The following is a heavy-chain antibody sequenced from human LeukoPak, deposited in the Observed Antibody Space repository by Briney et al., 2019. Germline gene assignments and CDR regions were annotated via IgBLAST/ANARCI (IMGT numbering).Heavy chain of an antibody. J-gene: IGHJ4*02. CDR1: GFTFSSYA. D-gene: IGHD1-1*01. CDR2: ITGSGGAT. V-gene: IGHV3-23*01. Sequence: GGSLRLSCAASGFTFSSYAVSWVRQAPGKGLEWVSGITGSGGATYYADSVEGRFTISRDNSKNTLFLQVNSLRAEDTAVYYCAKDRRYNWNDGGYFEYWGQGMLVTVSS. CDR3: AKDRRYNWNDGGYFEY.